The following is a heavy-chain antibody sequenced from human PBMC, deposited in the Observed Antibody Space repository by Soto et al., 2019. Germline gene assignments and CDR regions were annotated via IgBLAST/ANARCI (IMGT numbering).Heavy chain of an antibody. V-gene: IGHV3-30-3*01. CDR1: GFTFSSYA. CDR2: ISYDGSNK. CDR3: ARAFGVVSTPDY. D-gene: IGHD3-3*01. Sequence: QVQLVESGGGVVQPGRSLRLSCAASGFTFSSYAMHWVRQAPGKGLEWVAVISYDGSNKYYADSVKGRFTISRDNSKNPRYLEMNCLRAEDTAVYCCARAFGVVSTPDYWGQGTLVTVFS. J-gene: IGHJ4*02.